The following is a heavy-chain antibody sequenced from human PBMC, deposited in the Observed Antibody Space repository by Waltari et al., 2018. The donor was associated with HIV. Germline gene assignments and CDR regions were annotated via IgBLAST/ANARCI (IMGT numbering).Heavy chain of an antibody. CDR1: GFTFSSYW. J-gene: IGHJ6*02. CDR2: IHSDGSTT. V-gene: IGHV3-74*01. CDR3: ARGNYYGMDV. Sequence: EVQLVESGGGLVQPGGSLRLSCAASGFTFSSYWMHWVRQAPGKGLVWVSRIHSDGSTTKYADSVKGRFTISRDNAKNTVYLQVNSLRAEDTAVYYCARGNYYGMDVWGQGTTVTVSS. D-gene: IGHD3-10*01.